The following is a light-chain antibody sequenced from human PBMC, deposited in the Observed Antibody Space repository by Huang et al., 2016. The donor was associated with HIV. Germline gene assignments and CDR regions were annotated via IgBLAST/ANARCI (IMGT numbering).Light chain of an antibody. Sequence: DVLMTQSPLSLPVTLGQPAFITCKSNQSLVYGDGNIYLNWFHQRPGHSPRRLLYKLSHRACGVPDRFSAGGSGTDFTLWISEVEAEDVGDYYCMQASHGAATFGQGTRVDIK. CDR1: QSLVYGDGNIY. J-gene: IGKJ1*01. V-gene: IGKV2-30*01. CDR3: MQASHGAAT. CDR2: KLS.